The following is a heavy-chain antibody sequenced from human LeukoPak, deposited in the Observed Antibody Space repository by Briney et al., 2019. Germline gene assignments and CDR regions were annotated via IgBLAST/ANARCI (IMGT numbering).Heavy chain of an antibody. CDR3: ARESLQEQWLAHFDS. D-gene: IGHD6-19*01. CDR1: GFTFSSYS. V-gene: IGHV3-21*01. J-gene: IGHJ4*02. CDR2: ISSSSSYI. Sequence: PGGSLRLSCAASGFTFSSYSMNWVRQAPGKGLEWVSSISSSSSYIYYADSLKGRFTVSRDNAKNSVFLQMNSLRVEDTALYYCARESLQEQWLAHFDSWGRGTLVTVSS.